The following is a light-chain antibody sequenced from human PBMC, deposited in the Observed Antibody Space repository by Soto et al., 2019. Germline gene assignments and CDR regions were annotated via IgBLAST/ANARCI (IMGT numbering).Light chain of an antibody. V-gene: IGKV3-11*01. Sequence: EVILTQFPATLSMSPGESATLSCRASENIRTSLAWYQHRPGQPPRLLIYDAFNRATGIPPRFSGAGSGTDCTLTISGLEPEDFAVYYCQQRASWPPFTFGGGTKVEIK. CDR3: QQRASWPPFT. J-gene: IGKJ4*01. CDR1: ENIRTS. CDR2: DAF.